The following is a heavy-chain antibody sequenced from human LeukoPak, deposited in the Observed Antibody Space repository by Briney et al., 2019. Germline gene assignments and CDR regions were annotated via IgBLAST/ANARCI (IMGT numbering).Heavy chain of an antibody. V-gene: IGHV1-24*01. D-gene: IGHD3-16*02. CDR1: GYTLSELS. CDR3: ATGIAFGGPIVTPYYFDY. CDR2: FHPEDGET. J-gene: IGHJ4*02. Sequence: ASVKVSCKVPGYTLSELSMHWVRQAPGKGLEWMGRFHPEDGETIFAQNFQGRVTMTEDTSTDTVYMELSSLRSEDTAVYYCATGIAFGGPIVTPYYFDYWGQGTLVIVSS.